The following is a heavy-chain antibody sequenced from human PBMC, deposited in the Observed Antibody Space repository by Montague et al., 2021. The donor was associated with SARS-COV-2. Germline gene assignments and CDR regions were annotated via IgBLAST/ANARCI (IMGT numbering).Heavy chain of an antibody. J-gene: IGHJ6*02. CDR2: IYHSGST. CDR1: GGSISSSNW. CDR3: ARDISSAGIYYYYGMDV. Sequence: SETLSLTCAVSGGSISSSNWWSWVRQPPGKGLEWIGEIYHSGSTNYNPSLKSRLTIKPDTSKNQFSLQLNSVTPEDTAVYYCARDISSAGIYYYYGMDVWGQGTTVTVSS. V-gene: IGHV4-4*02. D-gene: IGHD1-14*01.